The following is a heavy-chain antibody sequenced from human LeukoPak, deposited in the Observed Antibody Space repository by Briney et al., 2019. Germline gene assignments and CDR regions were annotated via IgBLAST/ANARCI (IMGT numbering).Heavy chain of an antibody. J-gene: IGHJ4*02. V-gene: IGHV3-64*01. CDR3: ASVGDKGAFDY. D-gene: IGHD3-16*01. CDR2: ITNNGGST. CDR1: GFTFSSYA. Sequence: GGSLRLSCAASGFTFSSYAMHWVRQAPGKGLEYVSAITNNGGSTYYANSVKGRFTISRDNSKNTLYLQMGSLRAEDMAVYYCASVGDKGAFDYWGQGTLVTVSS.